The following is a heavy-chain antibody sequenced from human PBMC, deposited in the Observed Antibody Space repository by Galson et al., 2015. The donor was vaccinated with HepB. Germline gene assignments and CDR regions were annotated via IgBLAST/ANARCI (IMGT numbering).Heavy chain of an antibody. V-gene: IGHV5-51*03. CDR1: GYNFASYW. CDR2: FYPGDSDT. CDR3: VTGRTPFYFHS. Sequence: QSGAEVKKPGESLKISCKGSGYNFASYWIGWVRQMPGKGLEWMGIFYPGDSDTRYSPSFQGQVTISADKSVSTAYLQWSSLKAPYTAIFYCVTGRTPFYFHSWGQGTLVTVSS. J-gene: IGHJ4*02. D-gene: IGHD2-8*02.